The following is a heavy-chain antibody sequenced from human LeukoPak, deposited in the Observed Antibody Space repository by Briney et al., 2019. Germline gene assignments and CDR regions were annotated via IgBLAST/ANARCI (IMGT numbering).Heavy chain of an antibody. J-gene: IGHJ5*02. CDR1: GYTFTCYY. D-gene: IGHD1-26*01. V-gene: IGHV1-2*02. CDR2: INPNSGGT. Sequence: ASVKVSCKASGYTFTCYYMHWVRQAPGQGLEWMGWINPNSGGTNYAQKFQGRVTMTRDTSISTAYMELSRLRSDDTAVYYCARDIRWELPNWFDPWGQGTLVTVSS. CDR3: ARDIRWELPNWFDP.